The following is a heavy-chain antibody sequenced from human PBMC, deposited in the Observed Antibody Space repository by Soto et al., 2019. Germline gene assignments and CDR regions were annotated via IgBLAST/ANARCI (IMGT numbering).Heavy chain of an antibody. CDR2: IIPIFGTA. V-gene: IGHV1-69*13. D-gene: IGHD6-13*01. Sequence: ASVKVSCKASGGTFISYAISWVRQAPGQGLEWMGGIIPIFGTANYAQKFQGRVTITADESTSTAYMELSSLRSEDTAVYYCARDRAWYSSSWYYFDYWGQGTLVTVSS. CDR1: GGTFISYA. CDR3: ARDRAWYSSSWYYFDY. J-gene: IGHJ4*02.